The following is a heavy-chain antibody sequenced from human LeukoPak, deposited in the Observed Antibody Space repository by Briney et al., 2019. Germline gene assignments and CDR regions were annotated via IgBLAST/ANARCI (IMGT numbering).Heavy chain of an antibody. V-gene: IGHV1-69*04. D-gene: IGHD3-10*01. CDR1: VGTFSNYA. Sequence: SVKVSCKASVGTFSNYAISWVRQAPGQGLEWMGRIIPILGIANYAQKFQGRVTITADKSTSTAYMELSSLRSEDTAVYYCARDFMVRGFVIAGVDYWGQGTLVTVSS. CDR2: IIPILGIA. CDR3: ARDFMVRGFVIAGVDY. J-gene: IGHJ4*02.